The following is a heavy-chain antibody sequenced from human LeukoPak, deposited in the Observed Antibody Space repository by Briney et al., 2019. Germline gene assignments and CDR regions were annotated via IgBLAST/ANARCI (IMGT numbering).Heavy chain of an antibody. Sequence: SETLSLTCAVYGGSFSDYFWRWIRQPPGKGLEWIGEINHSGSTNYNPSLNSRVTISVDTSKSQLYLKLSSVTAADTAVYYCARGGARISFGGVIIANWFDPWGQGTLVTVSS. V-gene: IGHV4-34*01. CDR3: ARGGARISFGGVIIANWFDP. CDR1: GGSFSDYF. J-gene: IGHJ5*02. CDR2: INHSGST. D-gene: IGHD3-16*01.